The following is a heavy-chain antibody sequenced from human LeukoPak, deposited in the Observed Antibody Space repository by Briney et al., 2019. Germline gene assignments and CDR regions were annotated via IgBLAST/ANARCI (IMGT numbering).Heavy chain of an antibody. V-gene: IGHV3-23*01. CDR2: ISGSGDDI. J-gene: IGHJ4*02. CDR3: ARDQRNSGASDY. CDR1: GFTFSSYA. Sequence: GGSLRLSCAASGFTFSSYAMSWVRQAPGKGLEWISVISGSGDDIYYADSVKGRFTISRDNSKNTLYLQMNSLRDEDAAVYFCARDQRNSGASDYWGQGTLVTVPS. D-gene: IGHD2-15*01.